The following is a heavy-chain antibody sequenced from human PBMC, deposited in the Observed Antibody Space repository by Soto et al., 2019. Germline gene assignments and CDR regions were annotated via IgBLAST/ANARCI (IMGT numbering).Heavy chain of an antibody. V-gene: IGHV1-58*01. CDR3: AAVPYYYDTSGTYFDY. D-gene: IGHD3-22*01. Sequence: QMQLVQSGPEVKKPGTSVKVSCKASGFTFPSSAVQWVRQARGQRLEWIARIAVGSGNTNYAQKFQERRTISRDMSTNTAYMELSSLRSEDTAVYYCAAVPYYYDTSGTYFDYWGQGTLVTVSS. CDR1: GFTFPSSA. CDR2: IAVGSGNT. J-gene: IGHJ4*02.